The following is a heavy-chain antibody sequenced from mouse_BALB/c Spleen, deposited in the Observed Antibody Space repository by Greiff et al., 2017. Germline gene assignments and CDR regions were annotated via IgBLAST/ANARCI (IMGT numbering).Heavy chain of an antibody. Sequence: VQLQQSGAELVRPGVSVKISCKGSGYTFTDYAMHWVKQSHAKSLEWIGVISTYYGDASYNQKFKGKATMTVDKSSSTAYMELARLTSEDSAIYYGARESYDGYYGGFAYWGQGTLDTVSA. CDR3: ARESYDGYYGGFAY. V-gene: IGHV1S137*01. CDR2: ISTYYGDA. J-gene: IGHJ3*01. D-gene: IGHD2-3*01. CDR1: GYTFTDYA.